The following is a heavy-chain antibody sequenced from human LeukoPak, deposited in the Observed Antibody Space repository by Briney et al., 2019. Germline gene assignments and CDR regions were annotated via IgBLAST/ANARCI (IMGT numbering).Heavy chain of an antibody. D-gene: IGHD6-13*01. CDR2: IYWNDDK. CDR3: AHRQLAAAFDI. Sequence: SGPTLVNPTQTLTLTCTFSGFSLSSSGVGVGWIRQPPGKALEWLALIYWNDDKRYSPPLKSRLTITKDTSKNQVVLTMAYMDPVDTATYYCAHRQLAAAFDIWGQGSLVTVSS. CDR1: GFSLSSSGVG. V-gene: IGHV2-5*01. J-gene: IGHJ3*02.